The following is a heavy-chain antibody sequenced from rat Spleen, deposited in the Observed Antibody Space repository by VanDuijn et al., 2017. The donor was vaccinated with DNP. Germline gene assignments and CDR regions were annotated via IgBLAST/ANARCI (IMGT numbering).Heavy chain of an antibody. J-gene: IGHJ2*01. CDR3: ARVQLGYYALDA. V-gene: IGHV5S11*01. Sequence: EVQLVESGGGLVQPGRSLKLSCAASGFTFSDYYMAWVRQAPTKGLELVASISTGGGNTYYRDSVKGRFTISRDNAKSTLYLQMDSLRSEETATYYCARVQLGYYALDAWGQGVMVTVSS. D-gene: IGHD1-12*01. CDR1: GFTFSDYY. CDR2: ISTGGGNT.